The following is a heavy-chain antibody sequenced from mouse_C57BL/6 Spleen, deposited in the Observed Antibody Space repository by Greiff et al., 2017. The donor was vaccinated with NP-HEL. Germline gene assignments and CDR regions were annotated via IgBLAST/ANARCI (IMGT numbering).Heavy chain of an antibody. CDR3: ARSREGLRFPYPPMDY. J-gene: IGHJ4*01. V-gene: IGHV1-53*01. CDR2: INPSNGGT. D-gene: IGHD1-1*01. Sequence: VQLQQPGTELVKPGASVKLSCKASGYTFTSYWMHWVKQRPGQGLEWIGNINPSNGGTNYNEKFKSKATLTVDKSSSTAYMQLSSLTSEDSAVYYCARSREGLRFPYPPMDYWGQGTSVTVSS. CDR1: GYTFTSYW.